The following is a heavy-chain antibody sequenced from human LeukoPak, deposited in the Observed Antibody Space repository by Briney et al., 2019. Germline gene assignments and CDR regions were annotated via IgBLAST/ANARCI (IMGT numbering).Heavy chain of an antibody. V-gene: IGHV1-8*01. D-gene: IGHD3-10*01. Sequence: ASVKVSCKASGYTFTSYDINWVRQATGQGLEWMGWKNPNSGNTGYAQKFQGRVTMTRNTSISTAYMELSSLRSEDTAVYYCARYPSLWFGEYNWFDPWGQGTLVTVSS. J-gene: IGHJ5*02. CDR1: GYTFTSYD. CDR3: ARYPSLWFGEYNWFDP. CDR2: KNPNSGNT.